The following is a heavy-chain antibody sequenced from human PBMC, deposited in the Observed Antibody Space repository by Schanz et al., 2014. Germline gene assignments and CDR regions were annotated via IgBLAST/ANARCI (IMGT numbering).Heavy chain of an antibody. D-gene: IGHD5-12*01. J-gene: IGHJ4*02. CDR1: GGTFSSFA. Sequence: QVQLVQSGAEVKKPGSSVKVSCKASGGTFSSFAIFWVRQAPGQGLEWMGIINPTGGSTSYAQRFQGRVTVTRDTSPSTVYMELSSLRSEDTAVYYCARAAYGGYTSTPLRYWGQGTLVTVSS. V-gene: IGHV1-46*01. CDR2: INPTGGST. CDR3: ARAAYGGYTSTPLRY.